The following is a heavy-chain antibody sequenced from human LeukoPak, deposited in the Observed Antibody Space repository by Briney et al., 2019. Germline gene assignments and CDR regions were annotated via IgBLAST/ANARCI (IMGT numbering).Heavy chain of an antibody. J-gene: IGHJ4*02. V-gene: IGHV3-23*01. Sequence: GGSLRLSCAASGFIFGNYPMSWVRQAPGKGLEWVSSISGSGGNTFYADSVKGRFTISRDNSKNTLYLQMSSLRAEDSAIYYCANGLTYGDYGGYRGPGTLVTVSS. CDR2: ISGSGGNT. CDR3: ANGLTYGDYGGY. D-gene: IGHD4-17*01. CDR1: GFIFGNYP.